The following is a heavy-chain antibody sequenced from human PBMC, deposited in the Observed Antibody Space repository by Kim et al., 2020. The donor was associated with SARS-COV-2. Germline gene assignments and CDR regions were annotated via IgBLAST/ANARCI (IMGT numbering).Heavy chain of an antibody. Sequence: ASVKVSCKASGYTFTSYGISWVRQAPGQGLEWMGWISAYNGNTNYAQKLQGRVTMTTDTSTSTAYMELRSLRSDDTAVYYCARDLTYYDFWSGYLDQYYYYGMDVWGQGTTVTVSS. CDR2: ISAYNGNT. V-gene: IGHV1-18*01. CDR3: ARDLTYYDFWSGYLDQYYYYGMDV. CDR1: GYTFTSYG. D-gene: IGHD3-3*01. J-gene: IGHJ6*02.